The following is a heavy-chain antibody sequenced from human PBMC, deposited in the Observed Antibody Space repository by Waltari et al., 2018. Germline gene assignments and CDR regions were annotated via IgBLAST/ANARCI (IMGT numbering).Heavy chain of an antibody. V-gene: IGHV4-4*02. J-gene: IGHJ4*02. CDR2: VHFSGKT. Sequence: QLQLQESGPGLVKPSGTLSLTCAVSGDPMSTSYWWSWVRQVPGKGLEWIGQVHFSGKTNYNPSFASRVTVSLDAYNKQFSLKVTSATAADTAVYYCARDRGSGLFLDSWGPGTLVTVSP. CDR1: GDPMSTSYW. D-gene: IGHD2-15*01. CDR3: ARDRGSGLFLDS.